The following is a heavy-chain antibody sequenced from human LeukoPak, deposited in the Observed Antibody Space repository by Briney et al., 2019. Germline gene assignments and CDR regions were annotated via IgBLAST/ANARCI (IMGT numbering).Heavy chain of an antibody. V-gene: IGHV1-18*01. CDR2: ISAYNGNT. CDR3: ARDCDRSGYYCY. J-gene: IGHJ4*02. Sequence: GASVQVSFKASGYSFTGYGISWVRQAPGQGLEWMGWISAYNGNTNYAQKLQGRVTMTTDTSTSTAYMELRSLRSDDTAVYYCARDCDRSGYYCYWGQGTLVTVSS. CDR1: GYSFTGYG. D-gene: IGHD3-22*01.